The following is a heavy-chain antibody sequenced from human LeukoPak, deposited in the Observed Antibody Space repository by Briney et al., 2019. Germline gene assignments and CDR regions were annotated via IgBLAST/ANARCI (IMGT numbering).Heavy chain of an antibody. V-gene: IGHV4-61*02. D-gene: IGHD6-6*01. CDR3: AREGLRSIAARRGTRDYMDV. J-gene: IGHJ6*03. CDR1: GGSISSGSYY. Sequence: SETLSLTCTVSGGSISSGSYYWSWIRQPAGKGLEWIGRIYTSGSTKYNPSLKSRVTISVDTSKNQFSLKLSSVTAADTAVYYCAREGLRSIAARRGTRDYMDVWGKGTTVIVSS. CDR2: IYTSGST.